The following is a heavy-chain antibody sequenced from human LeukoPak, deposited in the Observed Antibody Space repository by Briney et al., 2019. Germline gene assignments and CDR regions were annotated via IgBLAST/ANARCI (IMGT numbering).Heavy chain of an antibody. Sequence: SETLSLTCTVSGGSLSSHYWSWIRQPPGKGLEWIGYIYYSGTTNYNPSLKSRVTISVDTSKNQFSLKLSSVTAADTAVYYCARGVYIAAAKYGYWGKGTLVTVSS. V-gene: IGHV4-59*11. D-gene: IGHD6-13*01. CDR2: IYYSGTT. CDR3: ARGVYIAAAKYGY. CDR1: GGSLSSHY. J-gene: IGHJ4*02.